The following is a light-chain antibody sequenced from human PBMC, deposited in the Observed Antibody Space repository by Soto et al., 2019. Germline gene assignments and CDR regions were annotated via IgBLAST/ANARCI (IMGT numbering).Light chain of an antibody. CDR3: EQYNDWPRT. CDR2: GAS. Sequence: EIVMTQSPATLSVSPGDRVTLSCWASQSISSNLAWYQQKRGQAPRILIYGASTRYTGIPARFSGSGSGTEFTLTISRLQSEDFAVYYCEQYNDWPRTFGQGTRVEIK. CDR1: QSISSN. J-gene: IGKJ1*01. V-gene: IGKV3-15*01.